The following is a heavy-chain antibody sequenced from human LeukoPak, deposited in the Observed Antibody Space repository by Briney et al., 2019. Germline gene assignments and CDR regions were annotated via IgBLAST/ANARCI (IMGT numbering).Heavy chain of an antibody. V-gene: IGHV3-30*03. J-gene: IGHJ4*02. D-gene: IGHD5-18*01. Sequence: GGSLRLSCAASGFSVSSNYMSWVRQAPGKGLEWVAGISYDGSTKYYADSVKGRFTMSRDNSKNTLYLQMNSLRAEDTAVYYCARSRYTYGYFDYWGQGTLVTVSS. CDR2: ISYDGSTK. CDR3: ARSRYTYGYFDY. CDR1: GFSVSSNY.